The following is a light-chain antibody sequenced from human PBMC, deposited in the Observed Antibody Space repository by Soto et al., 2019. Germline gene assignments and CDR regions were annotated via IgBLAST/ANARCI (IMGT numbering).Light chain of an antibody. CDR3: CSFADSNTRV. CDR1: SSDVGGYNY. Sequence: QSALTQPRSVSGSPGQSVTISCTGTSSDVGGYNYVSWYQQFPGKAPKLMIYDVSKRPSGVPDRFSGSESGNTASLTISGLQAEDEADYYCCSFADSNTRVFGGGTKLTVL. J-gene: IGLJ3*02. V-gene: IGLV2-11*01. CDR2: DVS.